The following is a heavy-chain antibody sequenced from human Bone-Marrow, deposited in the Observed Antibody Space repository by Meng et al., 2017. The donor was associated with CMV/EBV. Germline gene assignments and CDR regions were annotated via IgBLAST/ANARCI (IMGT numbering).Heavy chain of an antibody. CDR2: IYSGGSDT. D-gene: IGHD6-13*01. V-gene: IGHV3-23*03. J-gene: IGHJ4*02. CDR3: AKRNGAAAGTTYY. CDR1: GFTFSSYA. Sequence: GESLKISCVASGFTFSSYAMSWARQAPGKGLEWVSLIYSGGSDTYYADSVKGRFTISRDNSQNTLYLQMNSLRAEDTALYYCAKRNGAAAGTTYYCGQGTLVTVSS.